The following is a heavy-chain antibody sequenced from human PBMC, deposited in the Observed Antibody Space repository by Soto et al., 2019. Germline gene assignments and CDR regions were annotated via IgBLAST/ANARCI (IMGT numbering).Heavy chain of an antibody. Sequence: GGSLRLSCAASGFTYSTYTMHWVRQAPGKGLEWVAVISYDGNNKFYAASVKGRFTISRDDSKSIAYLQMNSLKTEDTAVYYCTRDDGYDISGYIVDYCGQGTLVTVSS. CDR3: TRDDGYDISGYIVDY. CDR2: ISYDGNNK. J-gene: IGHJ4*02. D-gene: IGHD3-22*01. V-gene: IGHV3-30-3*01. CDR1: GFTYSTYT.